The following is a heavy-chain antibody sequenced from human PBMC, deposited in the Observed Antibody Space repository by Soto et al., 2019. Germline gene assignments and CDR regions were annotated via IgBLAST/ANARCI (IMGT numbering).Heavy chain of an antibody. Sequence: PSETLSLTCTISGGSISSYYWSWIRQPPGKGLEWIGYIYYSGSTNYNPSLKSRVTISVDTSKNQFSLKLSSVTAADTAVYYCARRTAHYDFWSGYYRSNWFDPWGQGTLVTVSS. CDR1: GGSISSYY. V-gene: IGHV4-59*01. CDR3: ARRTAHYDFWSGYYRSNWFDP. CDR2: IYYSGST. J-gene: IGHJ5*02. D-gene: IGHD3-3*01.